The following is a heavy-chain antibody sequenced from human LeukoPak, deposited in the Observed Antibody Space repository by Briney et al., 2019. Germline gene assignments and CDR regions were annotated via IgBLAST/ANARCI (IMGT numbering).Heavy chain of an antibody. CDR1: GFTFSDYY. CDR3: ARDRGAIFNAFDI. D-gene: IGHD3-3*01. CDR2: ISSSGSTI. J-gene: IGHJ3*02. V-gene: IGHV3-11*04. Sequence: GGSLRLSCAASGFTFSDYYMSWIRQAPGKGLEWVSYISSSGSTIYYADSVKGRFTISRDNSKNTLYLQMNSLRAEDTAVYYCARDRGAIFNAFDIWGQETMVTVSS.